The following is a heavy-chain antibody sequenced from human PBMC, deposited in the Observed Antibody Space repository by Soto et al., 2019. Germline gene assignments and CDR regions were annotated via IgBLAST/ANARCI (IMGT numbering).Heavy chain of an antibody. CDR2: IYYSGST. CDR1: GGSISSGDYY. Sequence: SETLSLTCTVSGGSISSGDYYWSWIRQPPGKGLEWIGYIYYSGSTYYNPSLKSRVTISVETSKNQFSLKLSSVTAADTAVYYCARDGNIWDFQYYGMDVWGQGTTVTVSS. V-gene: IGHV4-30-4*01. CDR3: ARDGNIWDFQYYGMDV. D-gene: IGHD3-3*01. J-gene: IGHJ6*02.